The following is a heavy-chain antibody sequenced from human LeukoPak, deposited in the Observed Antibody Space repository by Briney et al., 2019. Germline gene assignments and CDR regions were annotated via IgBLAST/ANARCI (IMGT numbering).Heavy chain of an antibody. D-gene: IGHD4-23*01. Sequence: SETLSLTCTVSGGSISSGDYYWNWFRQHPGKGLEWIGYIYTSGSTYYNPSLKSRVTISVDTSKNQFSLKLSPVTAADTAVYYCARLAHDYGGIYYMDVWGKGTTVTVSS. CDR1: GGSISSGDYY. J-gene: IGHJ6*03. CDR2: IYTSGST. CDR3: ARLAHDYGGIYYMDV. V-gene: IGHV4-30-4*08.